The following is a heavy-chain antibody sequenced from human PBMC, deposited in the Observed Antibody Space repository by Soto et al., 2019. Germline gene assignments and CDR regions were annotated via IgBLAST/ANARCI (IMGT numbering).Heavy chain of an antibody. CDR1: RYSITSYW. J-gene: IGHJ3*02. D-gene: IGHD3-22*01. Sequence: KVSSKGSRYSITSYWLGSLCQKNGKGLEWMGIIYPGDSDTRYSPSFQGQVTISADKSISTAYLQWSSLKASDTAMYYCARSDSKDSGAFDIWGQGTMVTVSS. CDR3: ARSDSKDSGAFDI. CDR2: IYPGDSDT. V-gene: IGHV5-51*01.